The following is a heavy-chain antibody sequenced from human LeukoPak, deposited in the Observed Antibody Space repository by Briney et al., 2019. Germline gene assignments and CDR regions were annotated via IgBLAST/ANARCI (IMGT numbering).Heavy chain of an antibody. J-gene: IGHJ4*02. Sequence: ASVKVSCKASGYTFTSSALNWVRQAPGQGLEWMGWINTNTGSPTYAQGFTGRFVFSLDTSVSTAYLHISSQEAEDTAIYYCATDLKKGDSGCFDYWGQGTLVTVSS. CDR2: INTNTGSP. V-gene: IGHV7-4-1*02. CDR3: ATDLKKGDSGCFDY. D-gene: IGHD6-19*01. CDR1: GYTFTSSA.